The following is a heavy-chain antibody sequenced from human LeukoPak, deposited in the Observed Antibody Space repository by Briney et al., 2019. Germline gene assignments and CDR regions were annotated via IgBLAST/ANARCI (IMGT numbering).Heavy chain of an antibody. CDR2: ISAYNGKT. Sequence: VASVKDSCKASGYSFTTYGISWVREAPGRGIEWMGWISAYNGKTNYGKKFQGRVTMTTDTSTSTAYMELRSLSSDDTAMYYCAREGKFYDISSGYSSAANWFDPWGQGTLVTVSS. V-gene: IGHV1-18*01. CDR1: GYSFTTYG. J-gene: IGHJ5*02. D-gene: IGHD3-3*01. CDR3: AREGKFYDISSGYSSAANWFDP.